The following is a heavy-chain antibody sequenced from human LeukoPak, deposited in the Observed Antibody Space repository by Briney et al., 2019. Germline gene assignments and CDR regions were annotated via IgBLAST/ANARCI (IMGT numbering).Heavy chain of an antibody. V-gene: IGHV3-23*01. D-gene: IGHD5-18*01. CDR3: ANDLGWIQLNLG. CDR2: ITGNGGTT. CDR1: GFTFSNYG. Sequence: GGSLRLSCAASGFTFSNYGMNWVRQAPGKGLEWVSGITGNGGTTYYAGSVKGRFTISRDNSKNTLCLQMNSLRAEDTAVYYCANDLGWIQLNLGRGQGTLVTVSS. J-gene: IGHJ4*02.